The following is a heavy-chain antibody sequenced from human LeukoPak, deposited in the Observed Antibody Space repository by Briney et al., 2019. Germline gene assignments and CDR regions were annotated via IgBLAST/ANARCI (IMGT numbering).Heavy chain of an antibody. V-gene: IGHV1-2*02. CDR3: ARDRLGEAYYYGSATFDY. CDR2: INPNSGGT. D-gene: IGHD3-10*01. CDR1: GYTFTGYY. Sequence: ASVKVSCKASGYTFTGYYVHWVRQAPGQGLEWMGWINPNSGGTNYAQKFQGRVTMTRDTSISTAYMELSRLRSDDTAVYYCARDRLGEAYYYGSATFDYWGQGTLVTVSS. J-gene: IGHJ4*02.